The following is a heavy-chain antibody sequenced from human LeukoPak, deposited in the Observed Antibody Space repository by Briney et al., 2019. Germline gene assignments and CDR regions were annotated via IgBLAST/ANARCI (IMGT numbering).Heavy chain of an antibody. V-gene: IGHV3-21*01. Sequence: PGGSLRLSCAASGFTFSSYAMSWVRQAPGKGLEWVSSISSSSSYIYYADSVKGRFTISRDNAKNSLYLQMNSLRAEDTAVYYCARDTYYYGSGSYYAPFDYWGQGTLVTVSS. CDR3: ARDTYYYGSGSYYAPFDY. D-gene: IGHD3-10*01. CDR1: GFTFSSYA. CDR2: ISSSSSYI. J-gene: IGHJ4*02.